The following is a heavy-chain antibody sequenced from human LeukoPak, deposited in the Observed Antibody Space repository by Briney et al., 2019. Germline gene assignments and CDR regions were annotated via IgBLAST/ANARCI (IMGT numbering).Heavy chain of an antibody. V-gene: IGHV3-23*01. Sequence: VGSLRLSCAASGFTFSNHGMNGGREAPGKGLEWVSGISPSGDITYYADSVKGRFTISRDNSKNTLYLEVISLTAEDTAVYYCAKDDAWLRFGEWSQGTLVTVSS. CDR2: ISPSGDIT. CDR1: GFTFSNHG. CDR3: AKDDAWLRFGE. J-gene: IGHJ4*02. D-gene: IGHD3-10*01.